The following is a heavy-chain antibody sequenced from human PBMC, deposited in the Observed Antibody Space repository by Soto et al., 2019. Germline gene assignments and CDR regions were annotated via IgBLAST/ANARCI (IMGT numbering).Heavy chain of an antibody. CDR3: ARVSGYCGGGACSDFDY. CDR1: GFTFDNHG. D-gene: IGHD2-15*01. CDR2: ISWNSVSI. Sequence: EVQLVESGGGLVQPGRSLRLSCAGSGFTFDNHGMHWVRQAPGKGLEWVSGISWNSVSIDYADSVKGRFTISRDNAKNSLYLQMSSLRAEDMALYYCARVSGYCGGGACSDFDYWGQGTLVTVSS. V-gene: IGHV3-9*03. J-gene: IGHJ4*02.